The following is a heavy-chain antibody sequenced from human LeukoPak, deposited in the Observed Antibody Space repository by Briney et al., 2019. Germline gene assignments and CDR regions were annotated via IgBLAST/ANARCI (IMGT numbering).Heavy chain of an antibody. CDR3: ARDISIAAAGLHYFDY. J-gene: IGHJ4*02. Sequence: PGGSLRLSCAASGFTFPNYVMSWVRQAPGKGLEWVSGISGSGGNTYYADSVKGRFTISRDNSKNTLYLQMNSLRAEDTAVYYCARDISIAAAGLHYFDYWGQGTLVTVSS. V-gene: IGHV3-23*01. D-gene: IGHD6-13*01. CDR1: GFTFPNYV. CDR2: ISGSGGNT.